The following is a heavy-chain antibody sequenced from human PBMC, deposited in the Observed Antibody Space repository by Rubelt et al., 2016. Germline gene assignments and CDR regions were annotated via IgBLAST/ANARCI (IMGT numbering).Heavy chain of an antibody. CDR2: IRQDGNEK. D-gene: IGHD6-19*01. CDR3: AGGSGWLIDY. CDR1: GFIFSTYW. J-gene: IGHJ4*02. Sequence: GGSLRLSCSASGFIFSTYWMTWVRQAPGKGLEWVANIRQDGNEKYYVDSVKGRFTISRDNAKNSLHLQMNSLRAEDTAVYYCAGGSGWLIDYWGQGTLVTVSS. V-gene: IGHV3-7*03.